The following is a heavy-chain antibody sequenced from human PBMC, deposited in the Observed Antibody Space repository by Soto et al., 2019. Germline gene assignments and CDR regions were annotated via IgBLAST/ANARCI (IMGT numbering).Heavy chain of an antibody. CDR1: GASISSGVYY. Sequence: QVQLQESGPGLVKPSQTLSLTCTVSGASISSGVYYWNWIRQHPGKGLEWIGYIYHSGSTYYSPSLKSRATISVDTSKNQFSLTLSSVTAADTAVYYCARGGTYHELVPDNWGQGTLVTVSS. CDR3: ARGGTYHELVPDN. V-gene: IGHV4-31*03. CDR2: IYHSGST. D-gene: IGHD3-16*01. J-gene: IGHJ4*02.